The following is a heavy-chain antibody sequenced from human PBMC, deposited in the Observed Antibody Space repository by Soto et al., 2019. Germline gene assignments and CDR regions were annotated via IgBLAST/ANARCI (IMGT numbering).Heavy chain of an antibody. CDR2: ISYDGSNK. D-gene: IGHD6-13*01. CDR1: GFTFSSYS. J-gene: IGHJ4*02. Sequence: GGSLRLSCAASGFTFSSYSMNWVRQAPGKGLEWVAVISYDGSNKYYADSVKGRFTISRDNSKNTLYLQMNSLRAEDTAVYYCAKDQSTAATNFDDRGQGTLVTVSS. V-gene: IGHV3-30*18. CDR3: AKDQSTAATNFDD.